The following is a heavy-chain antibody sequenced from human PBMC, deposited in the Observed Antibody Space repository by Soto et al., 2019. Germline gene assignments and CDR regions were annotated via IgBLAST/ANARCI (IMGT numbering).Heavy chain of an antibody. Sequence: VQLVESGGGLILPGGSLGLSCAASGVTVSNNYMRWVRQAPGKGLEWVSLIYSGGDTHYADSVKGRFTISRDSSKNTVYLQMNSLRAEDTAVYYCARDPPGIAAGGAGAWGQGTLVTVSS. V-gene: IGHV3-53*01. D-gene: IGHD6-13*01. CDR2: IYSGGDT. CDR3: ARDPPGIAAGGAGA. CDR1: GVTVSNNY. J-gene: IGHJ5*02.